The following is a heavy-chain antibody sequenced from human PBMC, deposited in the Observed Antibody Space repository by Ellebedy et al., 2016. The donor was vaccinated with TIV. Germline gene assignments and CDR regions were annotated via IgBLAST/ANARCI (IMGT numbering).Heavy chain of an antibody. CDR2: IYYSGST. CDR1: GGSISSGGYY. CDR3: ATLRLDGMDV. Sequence: MPSETLSLTCTVSGGSISSGGYYWSWIRQHPGKGLEWIGYIYYSGSTYYNPSLKSRVTISVDTSKNQFSLKLSSVTAADTAVYYCATLRLDGMDVWGQGTTVTVSS. J-gene: IGHJ6*02. V-gene: IGHV4-31*03.